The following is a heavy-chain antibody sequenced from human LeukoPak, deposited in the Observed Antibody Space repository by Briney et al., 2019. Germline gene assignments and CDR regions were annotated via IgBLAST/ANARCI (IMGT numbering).Heavy chain of an antibody. Sequence: PGRSLRLSCAASGFTFSSYGMHWVRQAPGKGLEWVAVISYDGSNKYYADSVKGRFTISRDNSKNTLYLQMNSLRAEDTAVYYCAKDYCSGGSCYSYGMDVWGQGTTVTVSS. CDR1: GFTFSSYG. V-gene: IGHV3-30*18. D-gene: IGHD2-15*01. CDR3: AKDYCSGGSCYSYGMDV. J-gene: IGHJ6*02. CDR2: ISYDGSNK.